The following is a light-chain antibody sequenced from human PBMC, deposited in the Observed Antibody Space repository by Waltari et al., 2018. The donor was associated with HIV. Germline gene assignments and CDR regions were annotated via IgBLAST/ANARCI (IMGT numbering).Light chain of an antibody. CDR3: AAWDDSRNGEVI. CDR1: NSNIGSQS. CDR2: SND. V-gene: IGLV1-44*01. Sequence: SVLTQPPSASGTPGQRVTISSSGRNSNIGSQSENWYQQVPGKAPKLLIYSNDQRPSGVPDRFSGSKSGNSASLAISGLRSEDEADYYCAAWDDSRNGEVIFGGGTKLTVL. J-gene: IGLJ2*01.